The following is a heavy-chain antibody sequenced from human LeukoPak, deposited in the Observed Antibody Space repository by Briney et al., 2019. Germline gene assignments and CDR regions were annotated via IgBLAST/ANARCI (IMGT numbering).Heavy chain of an antibody. CDR2: INSDGSST. Sequence: GGSLRLSCEAYGFTFSSYWMHWVRQAPGKGLVWVSRINSDGSSTSYADSVKGRFTISRDNAKNTLYLQMNSLRAEDTAVYYCARDTDTVTTILDYWGQGTLVTVSS. CDR3: ARDTDTVTTILDY. D-gene: IGHD4-17*01. J-gene: IGHJ4*02. V-gene: IGHV3-74*01. CDR1: GFTFSSYW.